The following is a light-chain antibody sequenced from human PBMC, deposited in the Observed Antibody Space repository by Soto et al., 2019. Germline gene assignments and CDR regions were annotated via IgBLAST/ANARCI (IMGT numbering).Light chain of an antibody. CDR3: QQYTTYYS. CDR1: QSSSNW. CDR2: KAS. V-gene: IGKV1-5*03. Sequence: DIQMTQSPSTLSASVGDRVTITCRASQSSSNWLAWYQQRPGKAPELLIYKASRLQSGVPSRFSGSGSGTEFTLTITSLQPDDSATYYCQQYTTYYSFGQGTKL. J-gene: IGKJ2*03.